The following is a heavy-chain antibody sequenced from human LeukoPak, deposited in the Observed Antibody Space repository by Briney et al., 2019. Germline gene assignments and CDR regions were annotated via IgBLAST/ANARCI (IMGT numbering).Heavy chain of an antibody. CDR2: ISSNGGST. CDR3: VKASRSIAARSYFDY. Sequence: GGSLRLSCSASGFTFSNYGMNWVRQAPGKGLEYVSAISSNGGSTYYADSVKGRFTISRANPKNTLYFQMSSLRVEDTAVYYCVKASRSIAARSYFDYWGQGTLVTVSS. J-gene: IGHJ4*02. D-gene: IGHD6-6*01. V-gene: IGHV3-64*05. CDR1: GFTFSNYG.